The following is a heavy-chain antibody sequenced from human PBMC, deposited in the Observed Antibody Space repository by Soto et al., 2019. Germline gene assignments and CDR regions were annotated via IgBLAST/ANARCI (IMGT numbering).Heavy chain of an antibody. D-gene: IGHD3-22*01. CDR2: ISYDGSNK. J-gene: IGHJ4*02. CDR3: ASDFGAVVITCSLDF. CDR1: GFTFSSYA. V-gene: IGHV3-30-3*01. Sequence: GGSLRLSCAASGFTFSSYAMHWVRQAPGKGLECVAVISYDGSNKYYADSVKGRFTISRDNSKNTLYLQMNSLRAEDTAVYYCASDFGAVVITCSLDFSCQAILVTVSS.